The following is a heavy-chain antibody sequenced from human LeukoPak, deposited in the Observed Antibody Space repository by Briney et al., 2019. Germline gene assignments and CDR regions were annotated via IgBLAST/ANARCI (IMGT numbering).Heavy chain of an antibody. V-gene: IGHV5-51*01. CDR2: IYPGDSDT. Sequence: GESLKISCKGSGYSFTSYWIGWVRQMPGKGLEWMGIIYPGDSDTRYSPSFQGQVTISADKSISTAYLQWSSLKASGTAMYYCARQDFWSGYSSDVWGQGTTVTVSS. CDR3: ARQDFWSGYSSDV. CDR1: GYSFTSYW. D-gene: IGHD3-3*01. J-gene: IGHJ6*02.